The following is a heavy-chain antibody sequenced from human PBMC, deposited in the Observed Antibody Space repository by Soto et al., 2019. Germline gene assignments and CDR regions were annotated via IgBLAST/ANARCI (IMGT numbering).Heavy chain of an antibody. Sequence: QVQLQESGPGLVKPSETLSLTCTVSGGSVSGGSFYWTWIRQPPGKALEWIGYICYSGRTNYSPSLKRRVAMAIDTSNNPVSLKVPSVSGAGTAVYYRARGAGVTGMFDPWGQGTLVTVSS. CDR3: ARGAGVTGMFDP. J-gene: IGHJ5*02. CDR1: GGSVSGGSFY. CDR2: ICYSGRT. V-gene: IGHV4-61*01. D-gene: IGHD2-21*02.